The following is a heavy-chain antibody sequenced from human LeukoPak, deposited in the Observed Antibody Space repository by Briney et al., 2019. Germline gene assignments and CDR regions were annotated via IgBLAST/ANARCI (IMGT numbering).Heavy chain of an antibody. Sequence: PGGSLRLSCAASGFTVSSNYMSWVRQAPGKGLEWVAVISYDGSNKYYADSVKGRFTISRDNSKNTLYLQMNSLRAEDTAVYYCAKDRDPGIAVAGTCDYWGQGTLVTVSS. J-gene: IGHJ4*02. CDR3: AKDRDPGIAVAGTCDY. CDR1: GFTVSSNY. V-gene: IGHV3-30*18. CDR2: ISYDGSNK. D-gene: IGHD6-19*01.